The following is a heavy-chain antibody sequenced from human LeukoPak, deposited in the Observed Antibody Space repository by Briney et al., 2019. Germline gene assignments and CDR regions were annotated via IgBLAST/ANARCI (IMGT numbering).Heavy chain of an antibody. Sequence: SETLSLTCTVSGGSISSGDYYWSWIRQPPGKGLEWIGYIYYSGSTYYNPSLKSRVTISVDTSKNQFSLKLSSVTAADTAVYYCARDTKGSGRAIDYWGQGTLVTVSS. J-gene: IGHJ4*02. CDR1: GGSISSGDYY. CDR3: ARDTKGSGRAIDY. V-gene: IGHV4-30-4*08. CDR2: IYYSGST. D-gene: IGHD6-19*01.